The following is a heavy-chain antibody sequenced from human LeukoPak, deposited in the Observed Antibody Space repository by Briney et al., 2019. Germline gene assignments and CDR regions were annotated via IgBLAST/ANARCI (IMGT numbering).Heavy chain of an antibody. CDR3: ARDSSGYIDY. CDR1: GFTFSSYS. V-gene: IGHV3-21*01. J-gene: IGHJ4*02. Sequence: GGSLRLSCAASGFTFSSYSMNWVRQAPGKGLEWVSSISSSSSYIYYADSVKGRFTISRDNAKNSLFLQMNSLRAEDTAVYYCARDSSGYIDYWGQGTLVTVSS. CDR2: ISSSSSYI.